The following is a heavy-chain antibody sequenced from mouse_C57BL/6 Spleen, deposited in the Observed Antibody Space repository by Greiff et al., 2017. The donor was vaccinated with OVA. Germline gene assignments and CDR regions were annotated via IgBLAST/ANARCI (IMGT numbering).Heavy chain of an antibody. D-gene: IGHD4-1*01. CDR2: ISDGGSYT. J-gene: IGHJ4*01. V-gene: IGHV5-4*03. CDR1: GFTFSSYA. CDR3: ARGNWADAMDY. Sequence: EVMLVESGGGLVKPGGSLKLSCAASGFTFSSYAMSWVRQTPEKRLEWVATISDGGSYTYYPDNVKGRFTISRDNAKNNLYLQMSHLKSEDTAMYYCARGNWADAMDYWGQGTSVTVSS.